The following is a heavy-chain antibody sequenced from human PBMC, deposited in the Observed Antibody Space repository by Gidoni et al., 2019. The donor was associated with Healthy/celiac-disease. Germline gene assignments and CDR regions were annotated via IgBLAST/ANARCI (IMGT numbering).Heavy chain of an antibody. V-gene: IGHV3-30*04. CDR3: ARTSPNGMDV. J-gene: IGHJ6*02. CDR2: ISYDGSNK. Sequence: QVQLVESGGGVVQPGRSLRLSCAASGFTFSSYAMHWVRQAPGKGLEWVAVISYDGSNKYYADSVKGRFTISRDNSKNTLYLQMNSLRAEDTAVYYCARTSPNGMDVWGQGTTVTVSS. CDR1: GFTFSSYA.